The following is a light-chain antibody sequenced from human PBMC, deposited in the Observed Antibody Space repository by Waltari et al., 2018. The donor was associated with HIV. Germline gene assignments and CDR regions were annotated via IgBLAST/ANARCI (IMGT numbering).Light chain of an antibody. CDR2: GAS. CDR3: QQYSTSPFT. V-gene: IGKV3-20*01. CDR1: QSVSSSY. Sequence: ENVLTQSPGALSLSPGERATLSCRASQSVSSSYMAWYQQSPGQAPRLLIYGASSRATGIPDRFLGSGSGTDFTLTINRLEPEDFAVYYCQQYSTSPFTLGQGTRLEIK. J-gene: IGKJ5*01.